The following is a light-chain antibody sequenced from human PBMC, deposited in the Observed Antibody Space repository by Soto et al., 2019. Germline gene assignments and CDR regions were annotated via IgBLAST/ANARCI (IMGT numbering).Light chain of an antibody. CDR2: GAS. CDR3: QQYSSLWT. Sequence: EIVLTQSPGTRSLSTGERATLSCRASQSFSRSYLAWYQQKPGQAPRLLIYGASSRATGIPDRFTASGSGTDFTLSISRMEPEDFAVDDCQQYSSLWTFGQGTKVDI. J-gene: IGKJ1*01. CDR1: QSFSRSY. V-gene: IGKV3-20*01.